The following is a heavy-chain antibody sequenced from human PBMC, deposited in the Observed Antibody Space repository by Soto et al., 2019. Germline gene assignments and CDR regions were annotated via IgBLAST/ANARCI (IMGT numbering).Heavy chain of an antibody. CDR3: AKVEMAVAGIIA. J-gene: IGHJ5*02. D-gene: IGHD6-19*01. CDR1: GFTFSSYA. Sequence: EVQLLESGGGLVQPGGSLRLSCAASGFTFSSYAMSWVRQAPGKGLDWVSAISVSVGSTYYADSVKGRFTISRDNSKNTLYLQMNSLRAEDTAVYYCAKVEMAVAGIIAWGQGTLVNVS. V-gene: IGHV3-23*01. CDR2: ISVSVGST.